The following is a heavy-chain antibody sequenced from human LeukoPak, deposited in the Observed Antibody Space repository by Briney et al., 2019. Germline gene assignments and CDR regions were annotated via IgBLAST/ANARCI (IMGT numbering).Heavy chain of an antibody. CDR1: GFTVSSNY. V-gene: IGHV3-53*01. CDR3: AKDGWFGEAPWYFDL. D-gene: IGHD3-10*01. J-gene: IGHJ2*01. Sequence: GGSLRLSCAASGFTVSSNYMSWVRQAPGKGLEWVSVIYSGGSTYYADSVKGRFTISRDNSKNTLYLQMNSLRAEDTAVYYCAKDGWFGEAPWYFDLWGRGTLITVSS. CDR2: IYSGGST.